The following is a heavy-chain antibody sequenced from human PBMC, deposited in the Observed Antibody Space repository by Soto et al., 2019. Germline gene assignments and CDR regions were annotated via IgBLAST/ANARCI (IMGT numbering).Heavy chain of an antibody. CDR1: GYTFTSYG. V-gene: IGHV1-18*04. CDR2: ISAYNGNT. CDR3: AATAMATGIFDY. D-gene: IGHD5-18*01. Sequence: ASVKVSCKASGYTFTSYGISWVRQAPGQGLEWMGWISAYNGNTNYAQKLQGRVTMTSDTSTRRAYMELRSLRSDDTAVYYCAATAMATGIFDYWGQGTLVTVSS. J-gene: IGHJ4*02.